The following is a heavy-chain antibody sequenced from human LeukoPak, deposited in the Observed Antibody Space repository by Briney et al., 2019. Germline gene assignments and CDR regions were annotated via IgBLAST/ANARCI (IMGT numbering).Heavy chain of an antibody. D-gene: IGHD3-9*01. Sequence: GASVKASCKASGGTFSSYAISWVRQAPGQGLEWMGGIIPIFGTANYAQKFQGRVTITTDESTSTAYMELSSLRSEDTAVYYCARDLSHRTYYDILTGYYDTYYFDYWGQGTLVTVSS. V-gene: IGHV1-69*05. CDR2: IIPIFGTA. J-gene: IGHJ4*02. CDR3: ARDLSHRTYYDILTGYYDTYYFDY. CDR1: GGTFSSYA.